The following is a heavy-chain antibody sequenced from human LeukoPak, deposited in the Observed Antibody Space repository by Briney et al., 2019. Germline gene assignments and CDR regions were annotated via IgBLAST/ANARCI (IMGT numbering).Heavy chain of an antibody. J-gene: IGHJ4*02. V-gene: IGHV3-33*01. CDR2: IWYDGSNK. CDR1: GFTFSNYG. CDR3: ARGVRGSGNFDY. D-gene: IGHD3-10*01. Sequence: GRSLRLSCAASGFTFSNYGMHWVRQAPGKGLEWVAVIWYDGSNKYYADSVKGRFTISRDNSKNTLYLQVNSLRVEDTAVYYCARGVRGSGNFDYWGQGTLVTVSS.